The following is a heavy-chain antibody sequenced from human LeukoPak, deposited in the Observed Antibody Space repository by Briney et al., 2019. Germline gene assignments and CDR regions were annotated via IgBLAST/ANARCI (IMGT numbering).Heavy chain of an antibody. CDR1: GGTFSSYA. CDR3: ARDDSSGHYTPLSS. CDR2: IIPIFGTA. Sequence: GASVKVSCKASGGTFSSYAISWARQAPGQGLEWMGRIIPIFGTANYAQKFQGRVTITTDESTSTAYMELSSLRSEDTAVYYCARDDSSGHYTPLSSWGQGTLVTVSS. J-gene: IGHJ5*02. V-gene: IGHV1-69*05. D-gene: IGHD3-22*01.